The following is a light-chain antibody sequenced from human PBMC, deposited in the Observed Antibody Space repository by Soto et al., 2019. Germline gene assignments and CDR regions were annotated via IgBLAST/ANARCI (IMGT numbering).Light chain of an antibody. CDR3: QQYVSSQLT. V-gene: IGKV3-20*01. J-gene: IGKJ5*01. Sequence: EIVLTQSPGTLSLSPVERATLSCRASQSFSNSYLAWYQQKPGQAPRLLIYGASSRATGIPDRFSGSGSGTDFTLTISRMEPEDFAVYCWQQYVSSQLTFGRGTRLEIK. CDR1: QSFSNSY. CDR2: GAS.